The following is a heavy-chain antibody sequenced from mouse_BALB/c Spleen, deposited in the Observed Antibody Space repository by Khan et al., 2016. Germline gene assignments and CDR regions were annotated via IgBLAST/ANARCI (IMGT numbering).Heavy chain of an antibody. CDR1: GFTFTNYW. CDR2: INPSTGST. J-gene: IGHJ1*01. Sequence: QIQLVQSGAELAKPGASVKMSCKASGFTFTNYWMHWVKQRPGQGLEWIGYINPSTGSTEYNQKFRDKATLTADKSSTTVYMQLSSLTSEDSEVYYCARSHWYFDVCGAGTTVTVSS. CDR3: ARSHWYFDV. V-gene: IGHV1-7*01.